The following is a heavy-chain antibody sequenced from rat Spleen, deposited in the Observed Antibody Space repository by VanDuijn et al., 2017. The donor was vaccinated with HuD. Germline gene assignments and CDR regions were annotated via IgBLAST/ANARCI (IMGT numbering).Heavy chain of an antibody. V-gene: IGHV5S14*01. CDR1: GFTFSNYA. CDR2: ISTGGHNT. J-gene: IGHJ2*01. CDR3: ARQEYTTNYFYYFDY. Sequence: EVHLVGSGGGLVQPGRSLKLSCAASGFTFSNYAMSWVRQTPTKGLEWVAFISTGGHNTYYRDSVKGRFTISRDNAKNTQYLQMDSLRSEDTATYYCARQEYTTNYFYYFDYWGQGVMVTVSS. D-gene: IGHD1-6*01.